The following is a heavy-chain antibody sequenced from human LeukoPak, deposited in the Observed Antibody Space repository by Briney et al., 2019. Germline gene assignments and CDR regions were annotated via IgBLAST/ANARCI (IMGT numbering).Heavy chain of an antibody. D-gene: IGHD3-16*01. V-gene: IGHV3-30-3*01. Sequence: ALRLSCAASGFTFSNFAMHWVRQAPGKGLEWVAVISYDGGNEYYADSVKGQFTISRDNSKDRLYLQMNSLRPEDTAMYYCARVRGGRSWYYYGMDVWGRGTTVTVSS. CDR2: ISYDGGNE. CDR1: GFTFSNFA. CDR3: ARVRGGRSWYYYGMDV. J-gene: IGHJ6*02.